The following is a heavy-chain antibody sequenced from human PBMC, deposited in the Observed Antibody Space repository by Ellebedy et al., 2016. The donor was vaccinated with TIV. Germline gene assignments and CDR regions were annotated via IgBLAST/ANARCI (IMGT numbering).Heavy chain of an antibody. D-gene: IGHD6-6*01. CDR1: GFTFSSYA. Sequence: GGSLRLSXAASGFTFSSYAMSWVRQAPGKGLEWVSAISGSGGSTYYADSVKGRFTISRDNSKNTLYLQMNSLRAEDTAVYYCARDLPRSIAARAGAFDIWGQGTMVTVSS. CDR3: ARDLPRSIAARAGAFDI. J-gene: IGHJ3*02. CDR2: ISGSGGST. V-gene: IGHV3-23*01.